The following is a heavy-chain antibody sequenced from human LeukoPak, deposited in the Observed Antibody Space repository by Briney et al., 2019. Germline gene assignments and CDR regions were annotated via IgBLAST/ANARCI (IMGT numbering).Heavy chain of an antibody. CDR1: GGSINSGDYY. CDR3: ARALRWHYYFDY. Sequence: PSQTLSLTCTVSGGSINSGDYYWRWIRQPPGKGLEWIGYIYCSGSTYYNPSLKSRVTISVDTSKNQFSLKLSSVTAADTAVYYCARALRWHYYFDYWGQGTLATVSS. V-gene: IGHV4-30-4*08. CDR2: IYCSGST. J-gene: IGHJ4*02. D-gene: IGHD4-23*01.